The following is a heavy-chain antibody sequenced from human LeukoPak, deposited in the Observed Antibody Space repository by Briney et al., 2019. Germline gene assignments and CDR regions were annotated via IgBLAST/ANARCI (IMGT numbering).Heavy chain of an antibody. CDR1: GGSISSYY. V-gene: IGHV4-59*08. Sequence: PSETLSLTCTVSGGSISSYYWSWIRRPPGKGLEWIGYIYYSGSTNYNPSLKSRVTISVDTSKNQFSLKLSSVTAADTAVYYCARRRSYYYDSSGYYFDYWGQGILVTVSS. CDR3: ARRRSYYYDSSGYYFDY. CDR2: IYYSGST. J-gene: IGHJ4*02. D-gene: IGHD3-22*01.